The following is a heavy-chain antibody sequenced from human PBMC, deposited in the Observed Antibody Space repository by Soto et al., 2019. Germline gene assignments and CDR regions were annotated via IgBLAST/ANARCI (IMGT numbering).Heavy chain of an antibody. V-gene: IGHV4-4*07. CDR2: IFTSGST. J-gene: IGHJ4*02. Sequence: SETLSLTCTVSGVSISNYYWTWIRQPAGKGLEWIGRIFTSGSTNYNPSLRGRVTMSVDTSKNLFSLKLSSVTAADTALYYCASEGTAMKLHYWGQGTLVTVSS. CDR1: GVSISNYY. D-gene: IGHD5-18*01. CDR3: ASEGTAMKLHY.